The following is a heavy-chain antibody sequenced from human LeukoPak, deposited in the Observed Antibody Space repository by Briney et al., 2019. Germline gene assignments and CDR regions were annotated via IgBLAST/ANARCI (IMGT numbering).Heavy chain of an antibody. CDR2: INHSGST. J-gene: IGHJ4*02. D-gene: IGHD5-18*01. Sequence: SETLSLTCAVYGGSFSGYYWSWIRQPPGKGLEWIGEINHSGSTNYNPSLKSRVTISVDTSKNQFSLKLSSVTAADTAVYYCARDEQGCSYGPFDYWGQGTLVTVSS. CDR1: GGSFSGYY. CDR3: ARDEQGCSYGPFDY. V-gene: IGHV4-34*01.